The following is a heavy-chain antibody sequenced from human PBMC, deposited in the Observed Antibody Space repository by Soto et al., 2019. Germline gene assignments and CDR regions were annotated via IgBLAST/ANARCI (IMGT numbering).Heavy chain of an antibody. D-gene: IGHD3-10*01. CDR3: AHLILGGNFVRGVTFDY. J-gene: IGHJ4*02. V-gene: IGHV2-5*01. Sequence: SGPTLVNPXQTLTLTCIFPRFLLDSAAGGVGWLRRPPGKALECLALIYSHGDKRYNTALTNRPIITKDTSKNRVVLTMTDMAPTDTGKYFCAHLILGGNFVRGVTFDYWGQGILVTVSS. CDR2: IYSHGDK. CDR1: RFLLDSAAGG.